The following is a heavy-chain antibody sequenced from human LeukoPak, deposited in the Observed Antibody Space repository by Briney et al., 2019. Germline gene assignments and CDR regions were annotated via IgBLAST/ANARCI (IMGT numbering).Heavy chain of an antibody. J-gene: IGHJ5*02. CDR3: ARAGRSATYRGGWFDP. CDR2: IYYSGST. CDR1: GGSISSSSYY. D-gene: IGHD3-10*01. Sequence: PSETLSLTCTVSGGSISSSSYYWGWIRQPPGKGLEWIGSIYYSGSTYYNPSLKSRVSISVDTSKNQLSLKLSSVTAADTAVYYCARAGRSATYRGGWFDPWGQGTLVTVSS. V-gene: IGHV4-39*07.